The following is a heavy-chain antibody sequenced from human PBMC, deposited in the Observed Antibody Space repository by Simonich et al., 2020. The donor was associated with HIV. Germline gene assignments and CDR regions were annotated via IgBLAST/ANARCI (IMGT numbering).Heavy chain of an antibody. Sequence: QVQLVQSGAEVKKPGASVKVSCKVSGYTLTELSMHWVRQAPGKGLEWMGGFAPEDGKTFYAQKFQGRVTMTDDTSTDTASMELRSLRSEDTAVYYCATESPLYDSSGVDFCFDYWGQGTLVTVSS. D-gene: IGHD3-22*01. J-gene: IGHJ4*02. CDR1: GYTLTELS. V-gene: IGHV1-24*01. CDR3: ATESPLYDSSGVDFCFDY. CDR2: FAPEDGKT.